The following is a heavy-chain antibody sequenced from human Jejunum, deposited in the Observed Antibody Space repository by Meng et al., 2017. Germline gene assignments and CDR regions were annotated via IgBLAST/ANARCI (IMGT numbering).Heavy chain of an antibody. CDR3: AIEKRPAPFPPHSFAY. Sequence: QVQLVQSGPEVRKPGASVRGSCKTSGYTVTTYGISWVRQAPGQGLQWIGWISNYNNSPPSSPPFPSLLAFSTDRFNEMAYMELWGLTSDDTAIYYCAIEKRPAPFPPHSFAYWGQGTLVTVSS. CDR2: ISNYNNSP. V-gene: IGHV1-18*01. J-gene: IGHJ4*02. CDR1: GYTVTTYG.